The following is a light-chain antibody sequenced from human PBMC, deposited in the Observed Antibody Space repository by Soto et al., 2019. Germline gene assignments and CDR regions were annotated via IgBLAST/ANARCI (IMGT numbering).Light chain of an antibody. Sequence: DIQMTQSPSTLSASVGDRVTITCRASQSISRWLAWYQQKSGKAPKLLIYGASSLERGGPSRFSGSGSGTEFTLTIRSLQRDDFASYYCQQYHSYDMWTFGQGTKVQIK. CDR3: QQYHSYDMWT. J-gene: IGKJ1*01. CDR1: QSISRW. CDR2: GAS. V-gene: IGKV1-5*01.